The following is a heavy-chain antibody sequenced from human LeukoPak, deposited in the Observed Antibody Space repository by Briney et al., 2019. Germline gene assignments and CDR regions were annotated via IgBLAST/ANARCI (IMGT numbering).Heavy chain of an antibody. Sequence: SETLSLTCSVSGVSISSYYWSWIRQPPGKGLEWIGSIYYSGSTYYNPSLKSRVTISVDTSKNQFSLKLSSVTAADTAVYYCARHRTVGGYYFDYWGQGTLVTVSS. CDR1: GVSISSYY. CDR3: ARHRTVGGYYFDY. J-gene: IGHJ4*02. CDR2: IYYSGST. V-gene: IGHV4-59*05. D-gene: IGHD3/OR15-3a*01.